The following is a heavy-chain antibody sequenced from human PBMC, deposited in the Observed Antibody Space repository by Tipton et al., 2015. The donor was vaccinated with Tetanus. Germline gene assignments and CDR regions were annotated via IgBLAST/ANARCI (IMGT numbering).Heavy chain of an antibody. D-gene: IGHD2-8*02. V-gene: IGHV4-59*02. CDR1: GDSVSGYY. CDR2: VYYTGDT. Sequence: VKPSETLSLTCTVSGDSVSGYYWSWIRQPPGKGLEWVGYVYYTGDTNYNPSLKSRVTISMDRSENQISLKMTSVTAADTAVYYCAGVTAHRTELYFEHWGQGTQVTVSS. J-gene: IGHJ1*01. CDR3: AGVTAHRTELYFEH.